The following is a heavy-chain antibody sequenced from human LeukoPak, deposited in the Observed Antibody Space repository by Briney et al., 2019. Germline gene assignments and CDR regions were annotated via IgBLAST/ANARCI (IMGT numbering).Heavy chain of an antibody. CDR2: IHHSGSA. CDR1: GGSISSGYW. V-gene: IGHV4-4*02. CDR3: ARNAYYSADY. D-gene: IGHD2/OR15-2a*01. J-gene: IGHJ4*02. Sequence: SETLSLTCDVSGGSISSGYWWSWVRQPPGKGLEWIAEIHHSGSANYNPSLKSRVTISVDKSKNQFSVMLTPVTAADTAVYYCARNAYYSADYWGQGTLVTVSS.